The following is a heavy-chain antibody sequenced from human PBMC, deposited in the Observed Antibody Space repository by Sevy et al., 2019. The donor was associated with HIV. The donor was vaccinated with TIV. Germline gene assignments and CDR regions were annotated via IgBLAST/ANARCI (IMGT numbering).Heavy chain of an antibody. Sequence: SETLSLTCTVSGGSISSGGYYWSWIRQHPGKGLEWIGYIYYSGSTYYNPSLKSRVTISVDTSKNQFSLKLRSVTAADTAVYYCARASGGWLPYYFDYWGQGTLVTVSS. D-gene: IGHD5-12*01. J-gene: IGHJ4*02. CDR1: GGSISSGGYY. V-gene: IGHV4-31*03. CDR3: ARASGGWLPYYFDY. CDR2: IYYSGST.